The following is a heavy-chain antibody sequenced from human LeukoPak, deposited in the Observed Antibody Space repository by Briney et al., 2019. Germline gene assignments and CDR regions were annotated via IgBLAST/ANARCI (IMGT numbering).Heavy chain of an antibody. V-gene: IGHV1-69*04. CDR3: ASGYCSGGSCRPNY. D-gene: IGHD2-15*01. Sequence: SVKVSCKASGGTFSSYAISWVRQAPGQGLEWMGRIIPILGIANYAQKFQGRVTITADISTSTAYMELSSLRSEDTAVYYCASGYCSGGSCRPNYWGQGTLVTVSS. CDR1: GGTFSSYA. J-gene: IGHJ4*02. CDR2: IIPILGIA.